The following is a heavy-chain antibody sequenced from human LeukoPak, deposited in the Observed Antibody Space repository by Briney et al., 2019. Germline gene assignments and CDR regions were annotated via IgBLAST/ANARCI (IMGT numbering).Heavy chain of an antibody. J-gene: IGHJ4*02. Sequence: ASVKVSCKASGYTFTSYGINWVRQAPGQGLEWMGWMNPNSGNTGYAQKFQGRVTMTRNTSISTAYMELSSLRSEDTAVYYCARGLHYYGSGSAPGYWGQGTLVTVSS. CDR2: MNPNSGNT. CDR3: ARGLHYYGSGSAPGY. V-gene: IGHV1-8*02. CDR1: GYTFTSYG. D-gene: IGHD3-10*01.